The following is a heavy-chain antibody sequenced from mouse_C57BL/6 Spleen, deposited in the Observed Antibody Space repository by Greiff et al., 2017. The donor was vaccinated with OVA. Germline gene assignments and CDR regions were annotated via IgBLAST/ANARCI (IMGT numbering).Heavy chain of an antibody. Sequence: EVQRVESGGGLVKPGGSLKLSCAASGFTFSDYGMHWVRQAPEKGLEWVAYISSGSSTIYYADTVKGRFTISRDKAKNTLFLQMTSLRSEDTAMYYCARHGNYDFDYWGQGTTLTVSS. CDR1: GFTFSDYG. CDR2: ISSGSSTI. CDR3: ARHGNYDFDY. V-gene: IGHV5-17*01. J-gene: IGHJ2*01. D-gene: IGHD2-1*01.